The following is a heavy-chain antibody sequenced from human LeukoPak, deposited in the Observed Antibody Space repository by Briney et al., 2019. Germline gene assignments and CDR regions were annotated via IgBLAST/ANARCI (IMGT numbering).Heavy chain of an antibody. CDR2: ISSKSTYT. Sequence: GGSLRLSCAASGFTFSDYSMNWVRQAPGQGLEWVSSISSKSTYTYYADSVRGRFTISRDSAKNSLFLQMDSLRAEDTAVYYCARDPGEDYWGQGTLVTVSS. CDR3: ARDPGEDY. V-gene: IGHV3-21*04. D-gene: IGHD3-16*01. J-gene: IGHJ4*02. CDR1: GFTFSDYS.